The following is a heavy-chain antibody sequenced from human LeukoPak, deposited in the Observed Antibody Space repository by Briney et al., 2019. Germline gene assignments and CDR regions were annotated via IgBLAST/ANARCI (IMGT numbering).Heavy chain of an antibody. V-gene: IGHV3-7*01. J-gene: IGHJ6*02. Sequence: GGSLRLSCAASGFTFSSYAMSWVRQAPGKGLEWVANIKQNGSEKYYADSVKGRFTISRDNAKNSLYLQMNCLRAEDTAVYYCARAQSGHCSSTSCYDYGMDVWGQGTTVTVSS. CDR2: IKQNGSEK. D-gene: IGHD2-2*01. CDR3: ARAQSGHCSSTSCYDYGMDV. CDR1: GFTFSSYA.